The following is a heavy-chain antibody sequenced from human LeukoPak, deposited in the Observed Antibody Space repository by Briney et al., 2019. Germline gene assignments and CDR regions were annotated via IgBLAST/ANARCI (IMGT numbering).Heavy chain of an antibody. V-gene: IGHV1-2*02. CDR1: GYTFTGNY. Sequence: GASVKVSCKASGYTFTGNYMHWVRQAPGQGLEWMGWINPNSGGTNYAQKFQGRVTMTRDTSISTAYMELSRLRSDDTAVYYCARDFRSVSNRFDYWGQGTLVTVSS. CDR2: INPNSGGT. D-gene: IGHD3-3*01. CDR3: ARDFRSVSNRFDY. J-gene: IGHJ4*02.